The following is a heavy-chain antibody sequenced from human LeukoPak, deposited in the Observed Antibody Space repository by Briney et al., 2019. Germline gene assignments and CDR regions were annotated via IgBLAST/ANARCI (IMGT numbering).Heavy chain of an antibody. CDR2: INQGGSEI. CDR1: AFTFSNYW. J-gene: IGHJ2*01. V-gene: IGHV3-7*01. Sequence: QPGGSPRLFCAASAFTFSNYWLSWVRQAPGKGLEWVANINQGGSEIYYVDSVKGRFTISRDNAKNSLYLQINSLRAEDTAVYYCARDQGSMIVVRTTNSYFDLWARGPLVTVSS. CDR3: ARDQGSMIVVRTTNSYFDL. D-gene: IGHD3-22*01.